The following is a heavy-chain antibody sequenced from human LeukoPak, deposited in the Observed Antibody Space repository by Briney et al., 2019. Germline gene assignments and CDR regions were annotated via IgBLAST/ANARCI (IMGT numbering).Heavy chain of an antibody. CDR2: ISSNGGST. CDR1: GFTFSSYA. CDR3: AGGGSIAARPIDY. V-gene: IGHV3-64*01. D-gene: IGHD6-6*01. Sequence: SGGSLRLSCAASGFTFSSYAMHWVRQAPGKGLEYVSAISSNGGSTYYANSVKGRFTISRDNSKNTLFLQMGSLRAEDMAVYYCAGGGSIAARPIDYWGQGTLVTVSS. J-gene: IGHJ4*02.